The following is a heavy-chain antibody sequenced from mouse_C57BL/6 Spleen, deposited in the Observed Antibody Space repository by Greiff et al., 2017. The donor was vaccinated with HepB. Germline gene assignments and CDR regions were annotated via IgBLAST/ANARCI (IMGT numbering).Heavy chain of an antibody. CDR2: IDPENGDT. Sequence: DVQLQESGAELVRPGASVKLSCTASGFNIKDDYMHWVKQRPEQGLEWIGWIDPENGDTEYASKFQGKATITADTSSNTAYLQLSSLTSEDTAVYYCTTRDYYCSSYRAWFAYWGQGTLVTVSA. V-gene: IGHV14-4*01. CDR1: GFNIKDDY. CDR3: TTRDYYCSSYRAWFAY. D-gene: IGHD1-1*01. J-gene: IGHJ3*01.